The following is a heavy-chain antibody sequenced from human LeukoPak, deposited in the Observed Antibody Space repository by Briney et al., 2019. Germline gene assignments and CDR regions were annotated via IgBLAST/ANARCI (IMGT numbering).Heavy chain of an antibody. CDR3: ARGGYSYGYFGAFDI. D-gene: IGHD5-18*01. Sequence: SDTLSLTCTVSGGSINSRGYYWSWIRQPPGKGLEWIGYIYYSGSTYYNPSLKSRVSKSVDTSNNQLSLKLSSVTDADTAVYYCARGGYSYGYFGAFDIWVQGTMVAVSS. J-gene: IGHJ3*02. CDR1: GGSINSRGYY. CDR2: IYYSGST. V-gene: IGHV4-31*03.